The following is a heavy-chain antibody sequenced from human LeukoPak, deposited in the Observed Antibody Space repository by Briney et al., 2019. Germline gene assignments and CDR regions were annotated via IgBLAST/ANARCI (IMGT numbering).Heavy chain of an antibody. CDR3: ARDLSVDTAMVPYGMDV. V-gene: IGHV3-53*01. Sequence: GGSLRLSCAASGFTFSDYYMSWIRQAPGKGLEWVSVIYSGGSTYYADSVKGRFTISRDNSKNTLYLQMNSLRAEDTAVYYCARDLSVDTAMVPYGMDVWGQGTTVTVSS. CDR1: GFTFSDYY. CDR2: IYSGGST. D-gene: IGHD5-18*01. J-gene: IGHJ6*02.